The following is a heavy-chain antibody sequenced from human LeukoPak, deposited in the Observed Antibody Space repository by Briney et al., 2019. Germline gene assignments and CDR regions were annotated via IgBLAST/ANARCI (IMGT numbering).Heavy chain of an antibody. D-gene: IGHD6-19*01. J-gene: IGHJ2*01. CDR1: SGSISSSDYY. V-gene: IGHV4-39*01. Sequence: PSETLSLTCTVSSGSISSSDYYWGWIRQPPGKGLEWFGSVSYSGSGYYSPSLKSRVIISVDTSKNQFSLKLSSVTAADTAVYYCARQSIAVAGRHFDLWGRGTLVTVSS. CDR2: VSYSGSG. CDR3: ARQSIAVAGRHFDL.